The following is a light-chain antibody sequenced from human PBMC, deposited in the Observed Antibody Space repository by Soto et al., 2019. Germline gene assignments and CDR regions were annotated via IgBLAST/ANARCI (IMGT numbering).Light chain of an antibody. J-gene: IGLJ2*01. Sequence: QSVLTQPPSVSGAPGQRVTISCTGSSSYIGAGYDVHWYQQLPGTAPKLLIYANTNRPSGVPDRFSGSKSSTSASLAITGLQAEDEADYYCQSYDDSLGGHVIFGGGTQLTVL. V-gene: IGLV1-40*01. CDR2: ANT. CDR1: SSYIGAGYD. CDR3: QSYDDSLGGHVI.